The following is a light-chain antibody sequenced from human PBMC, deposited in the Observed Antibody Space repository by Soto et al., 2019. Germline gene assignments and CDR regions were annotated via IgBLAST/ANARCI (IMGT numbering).Light chain of an antibody. Sequence: QSVLTQPPSVSAAPGQKVTISCSGSSSNIGNNYVSWYQQLPGTAPKLLIYDDHNRPSGIPDRISGSKSGTSATLGITGLQTGDEADYYCGTWDTSLSGEVFGGGTKLTVL. J-gene: IGLJ3*02. CDR3: GTWDTSLSGEV. CDR1: SSNIGNNY. CDR2: DDH. V-gene: IGLV1-51*01.